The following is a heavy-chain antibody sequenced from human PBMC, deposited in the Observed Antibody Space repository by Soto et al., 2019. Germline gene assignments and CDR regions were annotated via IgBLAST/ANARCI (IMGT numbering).Heavy chain of an antibody. CDR2: VSPDHGNA. J-gene: IGHJ4*02. Sequence: QVQVVQSRAEVKKPGASVKVSCKTSGYTFTNYDINWVRQAPGQGLEWMGWVSPDHGNAGYAPQFQGRITMTSDTSTSTVYMELNNLSSDDPAVSFCEVTAAGYWCQGTMVTVSS. V-gene: IGHV1-8*01. CDR1: GYTFTNYD. CDR3: EVTAAGY. D-gene: IGHD2-21*02.